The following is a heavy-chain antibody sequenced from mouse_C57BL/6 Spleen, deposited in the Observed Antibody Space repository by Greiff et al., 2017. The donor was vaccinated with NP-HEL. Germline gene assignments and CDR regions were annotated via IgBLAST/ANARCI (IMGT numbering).Heavy chain of an antibody. D-gene: IGHD4-1*01. J-gene: IGHJ2*01. CDR1: GFTFSSYA. Sequence: DVQLVESGGGLVKPGGSLKLSCAASGFTFSSYAMSWVRQTPEKRLEWVATISAGGSYTSYPDNVKGRFTISRDNAKNNLYLQMSHLKSEDTAMYYYARARGANWDGGNYWGQGTTLTVAS. V-gene: IGHV5-4*01. CDR2: ISAGGSYT. CDR3: ARARGANWDGGNY.